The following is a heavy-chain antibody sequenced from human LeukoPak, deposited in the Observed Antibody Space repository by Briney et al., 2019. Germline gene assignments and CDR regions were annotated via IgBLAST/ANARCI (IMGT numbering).Heavy chain of an antibody. J-gene: IGHJ4*02. D-gene: IGHD1-26*01. CDR2: IKSKTDGGTT. CDR3: TTIPWELQTPDY. V-gene: IGHV3-15*01. Sequence: GGSLRLSCAASGFTFSNAWMSWVRQAPGKGLEWVGRIKSKTDGGTTDYAAPVKGRFTISRDDSKNTLYLQMNSLKTEDTAVYYCTTIPWELQTPDYWGQGTLVTVSS. CDR1: GFTFSNAW.